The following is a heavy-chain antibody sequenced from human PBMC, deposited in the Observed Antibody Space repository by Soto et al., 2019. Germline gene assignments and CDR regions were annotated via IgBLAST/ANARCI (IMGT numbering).Heavy chain of an antibody. CDR3: ARPGRSSSSGLGYYYYYGMDV. Sequence: QVQLVQSGAEVKKPGSSVKVSCKASGGTFSSYAISWVRQAPGQGLEWMGGIIPIFGTANYAQKFQGRVTITADESTSTAYMELSSLRSEDTAVYYCARPGRSSSSGLGYYYYYGMDVWGQGTTVTVSS. J-gene: IGHJ6*02. CDR2: IIPIFGTA. V-gene: IGHV1-69*01. D-gene: IGHD6-6*01. CDR1: GGTFSSYA.